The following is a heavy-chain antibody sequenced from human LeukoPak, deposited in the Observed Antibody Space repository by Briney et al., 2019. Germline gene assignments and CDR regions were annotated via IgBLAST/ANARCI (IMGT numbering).Heavy chain of an antibody. Sequence: GGSLRLSCAASGFTFSSYWMSWVRQAPGKGPEWVSSISSSSSYIYYADSVKGWFTISRGNAKNSLYLQMNSLRAEDTAVYYCARDRSRYCSGGSCYSSFAFDIWGQGTMVTVPS. D-gene: IGHD2-15*01. CDR1: GFTFSSYW. V-gene: IGHV3-21*01. CDR3: ARDRSRYCSGGSCYSSFAFDI. CDR2: ISSSSSYI. J-gene: IGHJ3*02.